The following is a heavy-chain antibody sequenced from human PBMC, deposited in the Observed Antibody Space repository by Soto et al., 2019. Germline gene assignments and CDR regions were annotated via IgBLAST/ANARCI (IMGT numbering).Heavy chain of an antibody. D-gene: IGHD4-17*01. CDR1: GGSISSGGYY. V-gene: IGHV4-31*01. CDR3: ARACRSTVTRGWFDP. Sequence: QVQLQESGPGLVDPSQTLSLTCTVSGGSISSGGYYWSWIRQHPGKGLEWMGYIYYSGSTHYNPFLKSQVTISVDTSKNQYSLKLSSVTAADTAVYYCARACRSTVTRGWFDPWGQGTLVTVSS. CDR2: IYYSGST. J-gene: IGHJ5*02.